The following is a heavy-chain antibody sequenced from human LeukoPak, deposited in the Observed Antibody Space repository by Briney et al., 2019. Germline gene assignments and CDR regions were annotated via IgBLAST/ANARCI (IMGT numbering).Heavy chain of an antibody. V-gene: IGHV3-7*01. CDR2: IKQDATTK. J-gene: IGHJ4*02. CDR3: TRDTEGTLDY. D-gene: IGHD2-8*02. Sequence: GGSLRLSCAASGFTFSGYGMHWVRQAPGKGLEWVANIKQDATTKHYADSLKGRFTISRDNPKNSLYLQMNNLRADDTAVYYCTRDTEGTLDYWGQGILVTVAS. CDR1: GFTFSGYG.